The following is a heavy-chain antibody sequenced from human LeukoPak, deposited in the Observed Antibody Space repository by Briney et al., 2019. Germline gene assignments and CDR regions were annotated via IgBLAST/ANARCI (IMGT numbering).Heavy chain of an antibody. Sequence: GGSLRLSCAASGFTFSTYWMSWVRQAPGKGLEWVANIKEDGSEKYYVDSVKGRFTISRDNAKNSLYLQMNSLRAEDTAVYYCARSEYCGADCYFINTAEYFQHWGQGTLVTVSP. J-gene: IGHJ1*01. D-gene: IGHD2-21*02. CDR2: IKEDGSEK. V-gene: IGHV3-7*04. CDR3: ARSEYCGADCYFINTAEYFQH. CDR1: GFTFSTYW.